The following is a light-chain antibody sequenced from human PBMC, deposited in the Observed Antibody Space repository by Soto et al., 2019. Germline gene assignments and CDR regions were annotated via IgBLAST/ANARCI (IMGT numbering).Light chain of an antibody. CDR2: KAS. CDR1: QSISSW. V-gene: IGKV1-5*03. CDR3: QQDNSTIT. Sequence: DIQMTQSPSTLSASVGDRVTITCRASQSISSWLAWYQQKPGKAPKLLIYKASSLESGVPSRFSGSGSGTEFTLTISSLQPDDFATYYCQQDNSTITFGRGTRLEIK. J-gene: IGKJ5*01.